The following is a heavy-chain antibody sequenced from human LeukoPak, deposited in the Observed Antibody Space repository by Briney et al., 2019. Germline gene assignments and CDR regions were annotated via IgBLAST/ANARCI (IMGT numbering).Heavy chain of an antibody. D-gene: IGHD3-10*01. Sequence: ASVKVSCKASGYTFTSYYMHWVRQAPGQGLEWMGIINPSGGSTNYAQKLQGRVTMTTDTSTSTAYMELRSLRSDDTAVYYCARPSLLWFGEWGYYFDYWGQGTLVTVSS. CDR2: INPSGGST. CDR1: GYTFTSYY. CDR3: ARPSLLWFGEWGYYFDY. J-gene: IGHJ4*02. V-gene: IGHV1-46*01.